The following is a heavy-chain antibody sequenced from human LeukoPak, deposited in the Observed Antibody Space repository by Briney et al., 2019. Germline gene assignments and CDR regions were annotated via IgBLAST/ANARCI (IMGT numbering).Heavy chain of an antibody. Sequence: PSETLSLTCAVYGGSFSGYYWSWIRQPPGKGLEWIGEINHSGSTNYNPSLKSRVTISVDTSKNQFSLKLSSVTAADTAVYYCARGRKKVDSSGYYYVGKYYFDYWGQGTLVTVSS. D-gene: IGHD3-22*01. CDR1: GGSFSGYY. CDR2: INHSGST. CDR3: ARGRKKVDSSGYYYVGKYYFDY. J-gene: IGHJ4*02. V-gene: IGHV4-34*01.